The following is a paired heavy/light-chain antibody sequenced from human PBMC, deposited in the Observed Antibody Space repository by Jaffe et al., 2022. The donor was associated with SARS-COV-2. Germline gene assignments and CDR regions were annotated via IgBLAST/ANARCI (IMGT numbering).Heavy chain of an antibody. D-gene: IGHD1-1*01. CDR2: ILSKTDGGTT. CDR1: GFTFSNAW. CDR3: TTDSGNWNVPD. J-gene: IGHJ4*02. V-gene: IGHV3-15*01. Sequence: EVHLVESGGGLVKPGGSLRLSCEASGFTFSNAWMSWVRQAPGKGLEWVGRILSKTDGGTTDYAAPVQGRFSISRDDSKNMLYLQLNSLKTEDTAVYYCTTDSGNWNVPDWGQGTLVTVSS.
Light chain of an antibody. CDR3: QSYDSDNRWV. J-gene: IGLJ3*02. CDR2: EDN. V-gene: IGLV6-57*02. CDR1: SGFIANNY. Sequence: NFMLTQPHSVSESPGKTVTISCTGSSGFIANNYVQWYQQRPGSAPTTVIYEDNQRPSGVPDRFSGSIDSSSNSASLTISGLKTEDEADYYCQSYDSDNRWVFGGGTKLTVL.